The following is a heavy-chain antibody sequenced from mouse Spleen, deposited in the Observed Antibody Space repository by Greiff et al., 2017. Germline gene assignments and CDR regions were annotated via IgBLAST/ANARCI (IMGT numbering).Heavy chain of an antibody. CDR1: GYTFTSYT. Sequence: VNLVESGAELVRPGASVKMSCKASGYTFTSYTMHWVKQRPGQGLEWIGYINPSSGYTKYNQKFKDKATLTADKSSSTAYMQLSSLTSEDSAVYYCARGATGYYFDYWGQGTTLTVSS. CDR3: ARGATGYYFDY. V-gene: IGHV1-4*01. D-gene: IGHD4-1*02. J-gene: IGHJ2*01. CDR2: INPSSGYT.